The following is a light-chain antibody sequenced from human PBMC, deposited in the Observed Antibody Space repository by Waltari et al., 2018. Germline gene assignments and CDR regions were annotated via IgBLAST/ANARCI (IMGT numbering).Light chain of an antibody. CDR1: QSVSSTY. J-gene: IGKJ2*01. V-gene: IGKV3-20*01. Sequence: EIIFKKSPGTLSLSPGERATHSCRASQSVSSTYVGWYQQNSGQAPRLVIYGGSSRATGIPDRFSGSASGTDFTLTISRLEPEDVAVYFCQVYGDLRDTFGQGTKLEIK. CDR2: GGS. CDR3: QVYGDLRDT.